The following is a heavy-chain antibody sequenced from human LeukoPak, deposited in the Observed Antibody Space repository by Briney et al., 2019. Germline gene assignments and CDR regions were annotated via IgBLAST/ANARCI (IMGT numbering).Heavy chain of an antibody. Sequence: SETLSLTCAVYGGSFSGYYWSWIRQPPGKGLEWIGEINHSGSTNYNPSLKSRVTISVDTSKNQFSLKLSSVTAADTAVYYCAGGYQLLSYFSYWFDPWGQGTLVTVSS. V-gene: IGHV4-34*01. D-gene: IGHD2-2*01. CDR1: GGSFSGYY. J-gene: IGHJ5*02. CDR3: AGGYQLLSYFSYWFDP. CDR2: INHSGST.